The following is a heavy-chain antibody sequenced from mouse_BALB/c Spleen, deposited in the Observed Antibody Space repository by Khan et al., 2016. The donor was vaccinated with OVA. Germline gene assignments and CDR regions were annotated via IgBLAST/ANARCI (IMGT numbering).Heavy chain of an antibody. J-gene: IGHJ3*01. Sequence: EVQGVESGGDLVEPGGSLKLSCAASGFTFSTYGMSWVRQTPDKRLEWVATISTGGHYTYYPDSVRGRFTISRDNAKNTLYLQMTSLKSEDTAMFYCARLAYYYDGEGFAYWGQGTLVTVSA. V-gene: IGHV5-6*01. CDR1: GFTFSTYG. CDR2: ISTGGHYT. D-gene: IGHD1-1*01. CDR3: ARLAYYYDGEGFAY.